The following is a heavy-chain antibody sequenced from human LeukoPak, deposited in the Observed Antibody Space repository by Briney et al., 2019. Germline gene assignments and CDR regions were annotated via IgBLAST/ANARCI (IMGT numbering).Heavy chain of an antibody. D-gene: IGHD6-6*01. CDR2: IYYSGST. V-gene: IGHV4-30-4*01. J-gene: IGHJ5*02. CDR3: ATSIAARPWNWFDP. Sequence: SSETLSLTCTVSGGSISSGDYYWSWIRQPPGKGLEWIGYIYYSGSTYYNPSLKSRVTISVDTSKNQFSLKLSSVTAADTAVYYCATSIAARPWNWFDPWGQGTLVTVSS. CDR1: GGSISSGDYY.